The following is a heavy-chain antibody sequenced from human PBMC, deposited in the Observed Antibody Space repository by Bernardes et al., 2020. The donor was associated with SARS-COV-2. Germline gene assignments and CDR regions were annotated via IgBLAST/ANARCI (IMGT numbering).Heavy chain of an antibody. D-gene: IGHD3-9*01. V-gene: IGHV4-39*01. CDR3: ARHVYSYDITGGMDV. Sequence: SEPLSLTCSVSGDSISTSDYYWGWIRRPPGKGLEWIGSRYRDGSTYYDPSLKSRVTISADTSKNQFSLKLTSVTSTDTAVYFCARHVYSYDITGGMDVWGQGTTVTVSS. J-gene: IGHJ6*02. CDR1: GDSISTSDYY. CDR2: RYRDGST.